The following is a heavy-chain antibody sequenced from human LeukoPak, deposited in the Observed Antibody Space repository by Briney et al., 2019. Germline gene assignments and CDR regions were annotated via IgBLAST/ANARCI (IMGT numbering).Heavy chain of an antibody. CDR1: GYTFTSYY. J-gene: IGHJ4*02. CDR3: AREGNGDYALSY. D-gene: IGHD4-17*01. CDR2: INPSGGST. V-gene: IGHV1-46*01. Sequence: GASVNVSCKASGYTFTSYYMHWVRQAPGQGLEWMGIINPSGGSTSYAQKFQGRVTMTRDTSTSTVYMELSSLRSEDTAVYYCAREGNGDYALSYWGQGTLVTVSS.